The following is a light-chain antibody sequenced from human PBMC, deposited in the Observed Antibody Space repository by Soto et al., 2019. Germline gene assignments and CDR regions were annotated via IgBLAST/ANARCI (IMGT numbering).Light chain of an antibody. J-gene: IGKJ4*01. CDR3: QQYDNWPLT. CDR1: QSVSSN. V-gene: IGKV3-15*01. Sequence: EIVMTHSPATLSVSPGERATLSCRASQSVSSNFAWYQHKPGQAPRLLIYGASTRATGIPARFSGSGSGAEFTLTISSLQSEDFAVYYCQQYDNWPLTFGGGTKVDIK. CDR2: GAS.